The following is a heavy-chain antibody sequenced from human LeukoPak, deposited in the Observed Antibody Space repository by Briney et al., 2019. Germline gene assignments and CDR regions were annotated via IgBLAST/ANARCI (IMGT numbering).Heavy chain of an antibody. Sequence: PGGSLRLSCVVSGFTFSTYSMNWVRQAPGKGLEWVSYISSSSGTIYYADSVKDRFTISRDDSKNTLYLQLDSLRVEDTAIYYCASGYYDSGGYPFYFDYWGRGTLVSVSS. J-gene: IGHJ4*02. CDR1: GFTFSTYS. D-gene: IGHD3-22*01. V-gene: IGHV3-48*01. CDR2: ISSSSGTI. CDR3: ASGYYDSGGYPFYFDY.